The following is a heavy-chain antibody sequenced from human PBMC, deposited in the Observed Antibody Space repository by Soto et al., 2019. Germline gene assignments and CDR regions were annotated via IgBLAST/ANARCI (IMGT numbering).Heavy chain of an antibody. Sequence: GEPLNISCAASGFTCRSDAMSWFRQAPVKGLEWVSTILVCPSTHSPDSVKGRFTISRDNSKNTVFLQMNSLTAGDTAVYYCAKATATVGGAVEIGGQGTMVTVSS. D-gene: IGHD1-26*01. V-gene: IGHV3-23*01. CDR1: GFTCRSDA. J-gene: IGHJ3*02. CDR3: AKATATVGGAVEI. CDR2: ILVCPST.